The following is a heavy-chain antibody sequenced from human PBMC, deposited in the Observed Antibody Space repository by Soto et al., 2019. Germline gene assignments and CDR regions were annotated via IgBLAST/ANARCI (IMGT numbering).Heavy chain of an antibody. Sequence: QVQLQQWGAGLLKPSETLSLTCAVYGGSFSGYYWSWIRQPPGKGLEWIGEINHSGSTNYNPSLKSRVTISVDTSKNQFSLKLSSVTAADRAVYYCKAGRVPNYWGQGTLVTVSS. V-gene: IGHV4-34*01. CDR1: GGSFSGYY. J-gene: IGHJ4*02. CDR2: INHSGST. D-gene: IGHD3-10*01. CDR3: KAGRVPNY.